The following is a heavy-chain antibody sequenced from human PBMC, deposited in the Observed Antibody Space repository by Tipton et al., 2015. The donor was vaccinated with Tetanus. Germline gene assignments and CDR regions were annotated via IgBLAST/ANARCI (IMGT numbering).Heavy chain of an antibody. V-gene: IGHV4-59*01. Sequence: TLSLTCTISGDFMSPYYWGWLRQPPGKGLEWIGYIYYKGSTNYNPSLRSRVTISIDTSSNQFSLKLTSVTPADTAIYYCARGPSYSGAWYHYWGQGAMVTVSP. CDR2: IYYKGST. D-gene: IGHD6-19*01. J-gene: IGHJ4*02. CDR1: GDFMSPYY. CDR3: ARGPSYSGAWYHY.